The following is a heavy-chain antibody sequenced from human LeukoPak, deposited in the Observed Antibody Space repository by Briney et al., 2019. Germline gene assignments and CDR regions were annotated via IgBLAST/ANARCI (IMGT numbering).Heavy chain of an antibody. J-gene: IGHJ5*02. D-gene: IGHD6-19*01. CDR1: GGTFSSYA. V-gene: IGHV1-69*13. Sequence: GASVKVSCKASGGTFSSYAISWVRQAPGQGLEWMGGIIPIFGTANYARKFQGRVTITADESTSTAYMELSSLRSEDTAVYYCARDRPEAGTAQYNWFDPWGQGTLVTVSS. CDR3: ARDRPEAGTAQYNWFDP. CDR2: IIPIFGTA.